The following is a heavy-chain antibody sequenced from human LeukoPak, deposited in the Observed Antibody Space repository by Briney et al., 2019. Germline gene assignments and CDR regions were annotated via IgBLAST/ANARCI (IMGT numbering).Heavy chain of an antibody. D-gene: IGHD6-13*01. J-gene: IGHJ4*02. CDR3: AGRGSSWQRRSYYFDY. CDR2: IYYSRTT. Sequence: SETLTLTCTVSGCSISSSSYYWGWIPQPPGKGLDWIGSIYYSRTTYYNPSLKRRTTITVNTTNNQYSLKQSPMTAAAPALYYCAGRGSSWQRRSYYFDYWGQGTLVTVS. V-gene: IGHV4-39*01. CDR1: GCSISSSSYY.